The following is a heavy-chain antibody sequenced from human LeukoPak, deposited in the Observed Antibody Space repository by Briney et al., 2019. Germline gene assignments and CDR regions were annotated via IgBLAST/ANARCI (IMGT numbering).Heavy chain of an antibody. CDR2: IYSGGST. CDR3: ASDSYSPEYFQH. CDR1: GFTFSGFW. D-gene: IGHD2-15*01. Sequence: GGSLRLSCAASGFTFSGFWMSWVRQAPGKGLEWVSVIYSGGSTFYADSVKGRFTISRDNSKNTLYLQMNSLRAEDTAVYYCASDSYSPEYFQHWGQGTLVTVSS. V-gene: IGHV3-66*01. J-gene: IGHJ1*01.